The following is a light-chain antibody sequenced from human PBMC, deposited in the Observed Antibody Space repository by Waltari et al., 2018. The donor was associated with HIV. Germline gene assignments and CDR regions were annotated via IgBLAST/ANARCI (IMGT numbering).Light chain of an antibody. V-gene: IGLV2-14*01. CDR3: SDTDINSLV. J-gene: IGLJ2*01. Sequence: QSALTQPASVSGSPGQSITISCSGVRPAVGCYDCVSWYQHLPSKAPKLIIYEVTNRTSGGSNRLFGSKSGNAASLTIAGLQADDEGDYYGSDTDINSLVFGGGTKLTVL. CDR1: RPAVGCYDC. CDR2: EVT.